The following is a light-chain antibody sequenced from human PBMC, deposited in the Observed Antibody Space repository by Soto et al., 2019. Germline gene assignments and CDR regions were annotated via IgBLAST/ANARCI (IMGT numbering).Light chain of an antibody. CDR1: DRDVGAYKY. CDR2: DVS. J-gene: IGLJ2*01. V-gene: IGLV2-11*01. Sequence: QSALTQPRSVSGSPGQSVTISCTGTDRDVGAYKYVSWYQQHPGKAPKLIIYDVSKRPSGVPDRFSGSKSGNMASLTISGLQAEDKADYYCCSYAGSYTLLFGGGTKLTVL. CDR3: CSYAGSYTLL.